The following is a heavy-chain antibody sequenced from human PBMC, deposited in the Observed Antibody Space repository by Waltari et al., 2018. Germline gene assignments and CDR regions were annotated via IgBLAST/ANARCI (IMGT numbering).Heavy chain of an antibody. CDR2: ISYDGTNK. CDR3: ARPHSYYNFWSAYNY. Sequence: QVQLVESGGGVVEPGRSLRLSCAASGFTCRSDGIHWVRQVPGKGLEWVAVISYDGTNKYYADSVKGRFTISRDNSKNTLYLQMNSLRPEDTAVYYCARPHSYYNFWSAYNYWGQGTLATVSS. V-gene: IGHV3-30*03. CDR1: GFTCRSDG. D-gene: IGHD3-3*01. J-gene: IGHJ4*02.